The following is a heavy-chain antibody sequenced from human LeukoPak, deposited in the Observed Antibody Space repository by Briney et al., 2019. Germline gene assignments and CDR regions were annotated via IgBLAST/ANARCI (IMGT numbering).Heavy chain of an antibody. CDR2: IYYSGST. V-gene: IGHV4-39*01. Sequence: SETLSLTCTVSGGSISSSSYYWGWIRQPPGKGLERIGSIYYSGSTYYNPSLKSRVTISVDTSKNQFSLKLSSVTAADTAVYYCARASIAGNWFDPWGQGTLVTVSS. J-gene: IGHJ5*02. D-gene: IGHD6-6*01. CDR3: ARASIAGNWFDP. CDR1: GGSISSSSYY.